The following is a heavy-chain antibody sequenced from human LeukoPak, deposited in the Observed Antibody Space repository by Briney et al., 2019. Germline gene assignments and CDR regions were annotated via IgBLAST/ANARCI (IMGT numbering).Heavy chain of an antibody. J-gene: IGHJ4*02. CDR2: IYYSGST. CDR3: ARHFAGYQWPYYFDY. V-gene: IGHV4-39*01. CDR1: GGSISSSSYY. D-gene: IGHD6-19*01. Sequence: SETLSLTCTVSGGSISSSSYYWGWIRQPPGKGLEWIVSIYYSGSTYYNPSLKSRVTISVDTSKNQFSLKLSSVTAADPAVYYCARHFAGYQWPYYFDYWGQGTLVTVSS.